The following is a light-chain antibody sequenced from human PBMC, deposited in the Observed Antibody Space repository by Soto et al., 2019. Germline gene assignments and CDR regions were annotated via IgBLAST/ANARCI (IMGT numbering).Light chain of an antibody. CDR2: GAS. CDR1: HSVSSDY. V-gene: IGKV3-20*01. CDR3: QHYDNSPPSVT. J-gene: IGKJ3*01. Sequence: DIVLTQSPNTLSLSPGERATLSCRASHSVSSDYLVWYQQKPGQAPRLLIYGASSRATGIPNRFSGSGSGTDFTLTISRLEPEDFAVYYCQHYDNSPPSVTFGPGTKVDIK.